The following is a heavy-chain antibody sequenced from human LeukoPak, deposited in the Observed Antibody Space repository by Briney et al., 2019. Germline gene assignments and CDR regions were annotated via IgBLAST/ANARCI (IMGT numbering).Heavy chain of an antibody. D-gene: IGHD2-15*01. CDR3: AKSGSGWTEMFNS. CDR2: IRNKVNSYTT. V-gene: IGHV3-72*01. CDR1: GFTFSDHY. J-gene: IGHJ4*02. Sequence: GGSLRLSCAASGFTFSDHYMDWVRQAPGKGLEWVGRIRNKVNSYTTEYAASVKGRFTISRDDSKNSLYLQMNSLKIEDTAVYYRAKSGSGWTEMFNSWGQGTLVTVSS.